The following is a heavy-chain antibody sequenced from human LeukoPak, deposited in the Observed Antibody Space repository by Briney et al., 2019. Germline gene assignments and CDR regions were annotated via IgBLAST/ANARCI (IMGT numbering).Heavy chain of an antibody. CDR1: GFTVSSNY. Sequence: GGSLRLACAASGFTVSSNYMSWVRQAPGKGLEWVSVIYSGGSTYYADSVKGRFTISRDNSKNTLYLQMNSLRAEDTAVYYCASTFYGDSPPYWGQGTLVTVSS. V-gene: IGHV3-66*01. CDR2: IYSGGST. D-gene: IGHD4-17*01. CDR3: ASTFYGDSPPY. J-gene: IGHJ4*02.